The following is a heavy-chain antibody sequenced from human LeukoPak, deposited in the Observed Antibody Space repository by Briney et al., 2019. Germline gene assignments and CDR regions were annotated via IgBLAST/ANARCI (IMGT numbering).Heavy chain of an antibody. CDR3: ARGENAFDI. D-gene: IGHD5-24*01. J-gene: IGHJ3*02. CDR2: IYHSGST. V-gene: IGHV4-38-2*02. CDR1: GYSISSGYY. Sequence: SETLSLTCTVSGYSISSGYYWGWIRQPPGKGLEWIGEIYHSGSTNCNPSLKSRVTISVDKSKTQFSLKLSSVTAADTAVYYCARGENAFDIWGQGTMVTVSS.